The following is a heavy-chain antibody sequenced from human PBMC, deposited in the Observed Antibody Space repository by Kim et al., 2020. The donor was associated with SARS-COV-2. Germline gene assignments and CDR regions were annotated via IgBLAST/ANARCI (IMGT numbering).Heavy chain of an antibody. Sequence: ASVKVSCKASGYTFTSYAMHWVRQAPGQRLEWMGWINAGNGNTKYSQKFQGRVTITRDTSASTAYMELSSLRSEDTAVYYCARDRHTAMAYYFDYWGQGTLVTVSS. D-gene: IGHD5-18*01. V-gene: IGHV1-3*01. CDR2: INAGNGNT. CDR1: GYTFTSYA. CDR3: ARDRHTAMAYYFDY. J-gene: IGHJ4*02.